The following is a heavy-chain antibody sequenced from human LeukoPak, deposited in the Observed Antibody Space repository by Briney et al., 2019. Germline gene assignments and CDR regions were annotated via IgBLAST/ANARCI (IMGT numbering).Heavy chain of an antibody. J-gene: IGHJ3*02. CDR1: GYTFTSYG. V-gene: IGHV1-18*01. D-gene: IGHD3-10*01. Sequence: ASVKVSCKASGYTFTSYGISWVRQAPGQGLEWMGWISAYNGNTNYAQKLQGRVTMTTDTSTSTAYMELRNLRSDDTAVYYCASAQRYYGSGSYESAFDIWGQGTMVTVSS. CDR3: ASAQRYYGSGSYESAFDI. CDR2: ISAYNGNT.